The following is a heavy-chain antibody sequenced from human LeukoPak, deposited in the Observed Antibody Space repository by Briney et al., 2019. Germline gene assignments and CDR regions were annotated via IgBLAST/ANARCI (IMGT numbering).Heavy chain of an antibody. D-gene: IGHD3-3*01. CDR1: GGSIRSYY. V-gene: IGHV4-59*12. CDR3: AREMRSEADFWSGLSPKPVLYMDV. J-gene: IGHJ6*03. CDR2: IYYSGST. Sequence: PSETLSLTCTVSGGSIRSYYWSWIRQPPGKGLEWIGYIYYSGSTNYNPSLKSRVTISVDTSKNQFSLKLSSVTAADTAVYYCAREMRSEADFWSGLSPKPVLYMDVWGKGTTVTVSS.